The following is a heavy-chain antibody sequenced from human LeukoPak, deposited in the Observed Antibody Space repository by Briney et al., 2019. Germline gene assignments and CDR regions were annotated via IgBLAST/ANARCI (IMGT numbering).Heavy chain of an antibody. J-gene: IGHJ5*02. D-gene: IGHD2-21*01. V-gene: IGHV1-2*02. CDR2: INPNSGGT. CDR3: ARADRLHGGPYLIGP. CDR1: GYTFTDYY. Sequence: EASVKVSCKTSGYTFTDYYMHWVRQAPGQGLEWMGWINPNSGGTSSAQKFQGRVTTTRDTSIATVCMEVSWLTSDDTAIYYCARADRLHGGPYLIGPWGQGTLVTVSS.